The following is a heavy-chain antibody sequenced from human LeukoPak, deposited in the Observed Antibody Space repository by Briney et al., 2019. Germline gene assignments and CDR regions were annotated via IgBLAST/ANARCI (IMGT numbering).Heavy chain of an antibody. Sequence: SETLSLTCTVSGGSISSSSYYWGWIRQPPGKGLEWIGSIYYSGSTYYNPSLKSRVTISVDTSKNQFSLKLSSVTAADTAVYYCARDRRDGYNSVNFDAFDIWGQGTMVTVSS. CDR1: GGSISSSSYY. D-gene: IGHD5-24*01. J-gene: IGHJ3*02. V-gene: IGHV4-39*07. CDR2: IYYSGST. CDR3: ARDRRDGYNSVNFDAFDI.